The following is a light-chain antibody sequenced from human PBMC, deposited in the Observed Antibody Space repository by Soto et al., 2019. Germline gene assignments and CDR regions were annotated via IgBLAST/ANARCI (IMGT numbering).Light chain of an antibody. CDR1: QSVLYSSNNKDY. CDR3: QQYYTTPIT. V-gene: IGKV4-1*01. J-gene: IGKJ3*01. Sequence: IVMTQSPDSLAVSLGERATINCKSSQSVLYSSNNKDYLAWYQQKPGQPPKLLIYWASTRESGVPDRFSGSGSGTDFTLTINSLQAEDVAVYYCQQYYTTPITFGPGTKVDIK. CDR2: WAS.